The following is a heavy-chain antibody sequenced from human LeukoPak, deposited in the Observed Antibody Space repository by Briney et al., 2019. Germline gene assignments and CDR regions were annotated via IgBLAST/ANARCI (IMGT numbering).Heavy chain of an antibody. Sequence: ASVKVSCKASGYTFTSYGISWVRQAPGQGVEWMGWISAYNGNTNYAQKLQGRVTMTTDTSTSTAYMELRSLRSDDTAVYYCARDRSYDPGEDAFDIWGQGTMVTVSS. CDR3: ARDRSYDPGEDAFDI. V-gene: IGHV1-18*01. D-gene: IGHD5-18*01. J-gene: IGHJ3*02. CDR2: ISAYNGNT. CDR1: GYTFTSYG.